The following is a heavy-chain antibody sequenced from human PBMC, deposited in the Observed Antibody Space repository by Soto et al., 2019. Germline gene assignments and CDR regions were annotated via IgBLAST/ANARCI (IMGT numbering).Heavy chain of an antibody. CDR2: IYHSGST. J-gene: IGHJ4*02. Sequence: SETLSLTCAVSGYSISSGYYWGWIRQPPGKGLEWIGSIYHSGSTYYNPSLKSRVTISVDTSKNQFSLKLSSVTADDTATYYCARVRATDYEIDYWGQGALVTVSS. V-gene: IGHV4-38-2*01. CDR1: GYSISSGYY. CDR3: ARVRATDYEIDY. D-gene: IGHD4-17*01.